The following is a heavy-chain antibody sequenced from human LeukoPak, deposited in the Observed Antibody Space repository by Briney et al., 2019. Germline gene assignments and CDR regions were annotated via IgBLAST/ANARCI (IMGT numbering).Heavy chain of an antibody. Sequence: SVKVSCKASGGTFSSYASSWVRQAPGQGLEWMGGIIPIFGTANYAQKFQGRVTITADESTSTAYMELSSLRSEDTAVYYSARSDSSSWPPLYYYYGMDVWGQRTTVTVSS. CDR2: IIPIFGTA. D-gene: IGHD6-13*01. V-gene: IGHV1-69*13. J-gene: IGHJ6*02. CDR1: GGTFSSYA. CDR3: ARSDSSSWPPLYYYYGMDV.